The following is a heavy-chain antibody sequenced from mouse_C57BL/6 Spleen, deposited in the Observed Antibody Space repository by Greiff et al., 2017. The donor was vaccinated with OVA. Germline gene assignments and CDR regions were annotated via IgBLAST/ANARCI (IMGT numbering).Heavy chain of an antibody. J-gene: IGHJ2*01. D-gene: IGHD3-3*01. V-gene: IGHV1-80*01. CDR3: AREVGHVDY. CDR2: IYPGDGDT. CDR1: GYAFSRYW. Sequence: VQLQQSGAELVKPGASVKISCKASGYAFSRYWMNWVKQRPGKGLEWIGQIYPGDGDTNYNGKFKGKATLTADKSSSTAYMQLSSLTSEDSAVYFCAREVGHVDYWGQGTTLTVSS.